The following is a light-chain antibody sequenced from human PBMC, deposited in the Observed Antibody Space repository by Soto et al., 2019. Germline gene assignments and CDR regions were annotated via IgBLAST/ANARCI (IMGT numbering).Light chain of an antibody. CDR3: QQRTNWPLT. J-gene: IGKJ3*01. CDR2: DVS. Sequence: EIVLTQSPATLSLSPGERATLSCRASQSVGRSLAWYQQKPGQAPRLLIYDVSNRATGIPARFSGSGSGTDFTLTISSLEPEDFAVYHCQQRTNWPLTFGPRTKVDIK. CDR1: QSVGRS. V-gene: IGKV3-11*01.